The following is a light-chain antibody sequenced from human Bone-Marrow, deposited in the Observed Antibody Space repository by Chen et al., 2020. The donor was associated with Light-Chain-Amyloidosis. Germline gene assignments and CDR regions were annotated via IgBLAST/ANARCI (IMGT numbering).Light chain of an antibody. CDR2: EDD. Sequence: NFMLTQRHSVSESPWKTVIISCTRRRGSIATNYVQWYQQSPGSSPTTVIYEDDHRPSAVPDRFSGSIGRSSNSASLTISGLKTEDEADYYCQSYQGSSQGVFGGGTKLTVL. J-gene: IGLJ3*02. CDR1: RGSIATNY. CDR3: QSYQGSSQGV. V-gene: IGLV6-57*01.